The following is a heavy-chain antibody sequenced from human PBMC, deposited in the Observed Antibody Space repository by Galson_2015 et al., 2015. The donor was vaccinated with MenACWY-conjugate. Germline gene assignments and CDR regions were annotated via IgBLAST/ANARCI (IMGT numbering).Heavy chain of an antibody. J-gene: IGHJ2*01. CDR3: ARDGGSYPNWYFDL. D-gene: IGHD1-26*01. CDR2: IYDNGRA. V-gene: IGHV4-4*02. CDR1: GASISNSNW. Sequence: ETLSLTCAVSGASISNSNWLRWVRQAPGKGLEWIGEIYDNGRANYNPSLKSRVTMSVDESKNHFSLKLSSVTAADTAVYYCARDGGSYPNWYFDLWGRGTLVTVSS.